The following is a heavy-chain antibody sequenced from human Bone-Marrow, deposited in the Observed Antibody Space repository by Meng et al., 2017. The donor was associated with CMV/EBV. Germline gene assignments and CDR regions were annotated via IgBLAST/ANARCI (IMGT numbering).Heavy chain of an antibody. Sequence: GESLKISCAASGFTFSSYEMNWVRQAPGKGLEWVAVIWYDGSNKYYADSVKGRFTISRDNSKNTLYLQMNSLRAEDTAVYYCAGGAGWIFDLWGGGTLVTVSS. CDR3: AGGAGWIFDL. CDR2: IWYDGSNK. J-gene: IGHJ2*01. V-gene: IGHV3-33*08. D-gene: IGHD5-12*01. CDR1: GFTFSSYE.